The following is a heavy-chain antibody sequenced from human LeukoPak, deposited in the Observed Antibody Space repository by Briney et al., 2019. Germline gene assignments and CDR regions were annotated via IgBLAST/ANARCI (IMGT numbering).Heavy chain of an antibody. CDR1: GFTFDDHG. CDR2: INWNGGST. V-gene: IGHV3-20*04. CDR3: ATVWFGELGDY. Sequence: GGSLRLSCAASGFTFDDHGMSWGRQAPGKGLEWVSGINWNGGSTGYADSVKGRFTISRDNAKNSLYLQMNSLRAEDTALYYCATVWFGELGDYWGQGTLVTVSS. D-gene: IGHD3-10*01. J-gene: IGHJ4*02.